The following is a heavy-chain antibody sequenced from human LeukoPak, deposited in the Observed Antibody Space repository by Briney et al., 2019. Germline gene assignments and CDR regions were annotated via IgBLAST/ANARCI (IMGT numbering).Heavy chain of an antibody. D-gene: IGHD4-17*01. CDR3: ARDPDYGDYQMRADYYYYGMDV. J-gene: IGHJ6*02. Sequence: GASVKVSCKASGYTFTGYYMHWVRQAPGQGLEGMGWINPNSGGTNYAQKFQGRVTMTRDTSISTAYMELSRLRADDTAVYYCARDPDYGDYQMRADYYYYGMDVWGQGTTVTVSS. CDR1: GYTFTGYY. CDR2: INPNSGGT. V-gene: IGHV1-2*02.